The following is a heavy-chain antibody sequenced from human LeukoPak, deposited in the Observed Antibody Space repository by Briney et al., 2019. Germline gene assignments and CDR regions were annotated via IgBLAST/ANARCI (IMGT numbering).Heavy chain of an antibody. V-gene: IGHV3-23*01. CDR2: ISGSGGST. CDR1: GFTFSSYA. D-gene: IGHD3-22*01. Sequence: GGSLRLSCAASGFTFSSYAMSWVRQAPGKGLEWVSAISGSGGSTYYADSVKGRFTISRDNSKNTLYLQMNSLRAEDTAVYYCAKDRYYDSSGYYYASGPSDYWGQGTLVTVSS. J-gene: IGHJ4*02. CDR3: AKDRYYDSSGYYYASGPSDY.